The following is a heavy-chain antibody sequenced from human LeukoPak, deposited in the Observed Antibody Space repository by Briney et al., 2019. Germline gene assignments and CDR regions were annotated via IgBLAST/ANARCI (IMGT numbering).Heavy chain of an antibody. Sequence: ASVKVSCKASGGTFSSCAISWVRQAPGQGLEWMGGIIPIFGTANYAQKFQGRVTITADESTSTAYMELSSLRSEDTAVYYCARSIRRYYDSSGYSNDYWGQGTLVTVSS. CDR1: GGTFSSCA. V-gene: IGHV1-69*13. D-gene: IGHD3-22*01. CDR3: ARSIRRYYDSSGYSNDY. J-gene: IGHJ4*02. CDR2: IIPIFGTA.